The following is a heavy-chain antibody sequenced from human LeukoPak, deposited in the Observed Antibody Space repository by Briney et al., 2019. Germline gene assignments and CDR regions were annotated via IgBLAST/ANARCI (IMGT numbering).Heavy chain of an antibody. V-gene: IGHV4-59*01. CDR3: ARAGYSSGWLDY. J-gene: IGHJ4*02. Sequence: PSEALSLICTVSGGSISSYYWSWIRQPPGKGLEWIGYIYYSGSTNYNPSLKSRVTISVDTSKNQFSLKLSSVTAADTAVYYCARAGYSSGWLDYWGQGTLVTVSS. CDR2: IYYSGST. D-gene: IGHD6-19*01. CDR1: GGSISSYY.